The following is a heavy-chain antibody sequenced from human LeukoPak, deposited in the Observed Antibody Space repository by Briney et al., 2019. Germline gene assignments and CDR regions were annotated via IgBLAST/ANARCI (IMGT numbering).Heavy chain of an antibody. D-gene: IGHD1-26*01. CDR2: ITSSGNTM. V-gene: IGHV3-48*03. CDR1: GFTFSSYE. J-gene: IGHJ6*02. CDR3: TRDASGDTNSGPRMDV. Sequence: GSLRLSCAASGFTFSSYEMNWVRQAPGKGLEWVSFITSSGNTMYYADSVKGRFTISRDNAKNSLYLQMNSLRAEDTAVYYCTRDASGDTNSGPRMDVWGQGTTVTVSS.